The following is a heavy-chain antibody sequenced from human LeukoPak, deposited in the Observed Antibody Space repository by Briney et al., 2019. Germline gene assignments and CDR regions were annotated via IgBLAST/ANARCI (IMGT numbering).Heavy chain of an antibody. CDR2: ISHDGMNA. J-gene: IGHJ5*02. CDR3: AKDGAQYSSGPECDP. Sequence: PGGSLRLSCAASGLHFSGTAMSWVRQAPGKGVEWVSAISHDGMNAYYADSVKGRFTISRDNSKKTVSLEMSSLTAADTGVYYCAKDGAQYSSGPECDPRGQGALVTVSP. CDR1: GLHFSGTA. D-gene: IGHD6-19*01. V-gene: IGHV3-23*01.